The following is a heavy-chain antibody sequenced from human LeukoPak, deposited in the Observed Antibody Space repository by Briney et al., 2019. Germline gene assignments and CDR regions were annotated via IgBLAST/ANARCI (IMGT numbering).Heavy chain of an antibody. Sequence: AGGSLRLSCAASGFTFSSHWMHWVRHAPGKGLVWVSRINSDGTSTTYADSVKGRFTISRDNAKNTLYLQMNSLRVEDTAVFHCAREGTYSNGPDYWGQGTLVTVSS. CDR2: INSDGTST. D-gene: IGHD3-22*01. CDR1: GFTFSSHW. V-gene: IGHV3-74*01. J-gene: IGHJ4*02. CDR3: AREGTYSNGPDY.